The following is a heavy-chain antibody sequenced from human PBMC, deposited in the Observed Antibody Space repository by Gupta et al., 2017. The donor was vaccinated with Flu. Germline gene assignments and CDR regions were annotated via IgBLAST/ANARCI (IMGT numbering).Heavy chain of an antibody. V-gene: IGHV1-18*01. CDR2: ISAYNGDT. Sequence: FTNYGISWVRQAPGQGLEWMGWISAYNGDTSAAQKFRGRLTMTTDTSTSTAYMELRTLRSDDTAVYFCARVQLVGLDYYYYYMDGWGEGTTVTVSS. J-gene: IGHJ6*03. D-gene: IGHD6-6*01. CDR1: FTNYG. CDR3: ARVQLVGLDYYYYYMDG.